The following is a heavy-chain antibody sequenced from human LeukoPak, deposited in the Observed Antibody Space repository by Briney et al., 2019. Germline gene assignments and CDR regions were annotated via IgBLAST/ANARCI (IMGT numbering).Heavy chain of an antibody. D-gene: IGHD3-22*01. J-gene: IGHJ4*02. V-gene: IGHV3-74*01. CDR1: GFTFSSYW. CDR3: AKDFSGYYDSSGYYGGIDY. CDR2: IHSDGRIT. Sequence: GGSLRLSCAGSGFTFSSYWMHWVRQAPGKGLVWVSRIHSDGRITTYADSVKGRFTISRDNAKNSLYLQMNSLRAEDTALYYCAKDFSGYYDSSGYYGGIDYWGQGTLVTVSS.